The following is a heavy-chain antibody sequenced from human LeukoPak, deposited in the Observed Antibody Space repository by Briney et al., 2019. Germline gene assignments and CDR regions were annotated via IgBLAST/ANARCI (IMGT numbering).Heavy chain of an antibody. J-gene: IGHJ4*02. D-gene: IGHD3-9*01. CDR1: GFTFSSYA. CDR2: ISGSGGST. Sequence: GESLRLSCAASGFTFSSYAMSWVRQAPGKGLEWVSAISGSGGSTYYADSVKGRFTISRDNSKNTLYLQMNSLRAEDTAVYYCAKDLGMGYDILTGYYAHPNDYWGQGTLVTVSS. V-gene: IGHV3-23*01. CDR3: AKDLGMGYDILTGYYAHPNDY.